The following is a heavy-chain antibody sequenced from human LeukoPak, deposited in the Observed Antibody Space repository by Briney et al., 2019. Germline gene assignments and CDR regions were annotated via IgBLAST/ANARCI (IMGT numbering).Heavy chain of an antibody. V-gene: IGHV3-23*01. Sequence: PGGSLRLSCAASGFTFSSYDMNWVRQAPGMGLQWVSTISGSGGNTYYADSVKGRFTISRDNSKNTLYLQMSSLRGDATAVYYCATADSARVVVLQTTIDYWGQGTLVTVSS. CDR1: GFTFSSYD. D-gene: IGHD3-22*01. CDR2: ISGSGGNT. CDR3: ATADSARVVVLQTTIDY. J-gene: IGHJ4*02.